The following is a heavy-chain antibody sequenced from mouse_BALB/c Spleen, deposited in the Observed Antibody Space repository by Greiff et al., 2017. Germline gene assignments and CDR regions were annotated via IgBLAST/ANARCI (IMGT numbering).Heavy chain of an antibody. CDR3: ARDYYGAY. CDR2: ISSGSSTI. D-gene: IGHD1-1*01. CDR1: GFTFSSFG. V-gene: IGHV5-17*02. Sequence: VQLQQSGGGLVQPGGSRKLSCAASGFTFSSFGMHWVRQAPEKGLEWVAYISSGSSTIYYADTVKGRFTISRDNPKNTLFLQMTSLRSEDTAMYYCARDYYGAYWGQGTLVTVSA. J-gene: IGHJ3*01.